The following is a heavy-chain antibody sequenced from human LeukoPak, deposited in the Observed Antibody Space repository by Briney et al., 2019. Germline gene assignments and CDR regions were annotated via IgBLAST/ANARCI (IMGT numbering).Heavy chain of an antibody. Sequence: ASVKVSCKASGYTFTSYGISWVRQATGQGLEWMGWMNPNSGNTDYAQKFQGRVTMTRNTSISTAYMELSSLRSEDTAVYYCARGQDSSGWLYWGQGTLVTVSS. J-gene: IGHJ4*02. CDR3: ARGQDSSGWLY. D-gene: IGHD6-19*01. V-gene: IGHV1-8*02. CDR1: GYTFTSYG. CDR2: MNPNSGNT.